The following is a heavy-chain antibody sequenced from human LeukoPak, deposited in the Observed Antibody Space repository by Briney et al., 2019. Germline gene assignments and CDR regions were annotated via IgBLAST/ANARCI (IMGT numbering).Heavy chain of an antibody. Sequence: PSETLSLTCAVYGGSFSGYYWSWIRQPPGKGLEWIGEINHSGSTNYNPSLKSRVTISVDTSKNQFSLKLSSVTAADTAVYYCARVEMATTYYFDYWGQGTLVTVSS. V-gene: IGHV4-34*01. CDR2: INHSGST. J-gene: IGHJ4*02. CDR3: ARVEMATTYYFDY. D-gene: IGHD5-24*01. CDR1: GGSFSGYY.